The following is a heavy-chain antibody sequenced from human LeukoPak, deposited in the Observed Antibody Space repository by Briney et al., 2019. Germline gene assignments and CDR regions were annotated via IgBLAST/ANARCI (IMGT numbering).Heavy chain of an antibody. CDR3: ARTERWLQSIDY. CDR2: IYYSGIT. CDR1: GGSISSGSYY. V-gene: IGHV4-61*01. D-gene: IGHD5-24*01. Sequence: PSQTLSLTCTVSGGSISSGSYYWSWIRQPPGKGLEWIGYIYYSGITNYNPSLESRVIISVDTSKSQFSLELSSVTAADTAVYYCARTERWLQSIDYWGQGTLVTVSS. J-gene: IGHJ4*02.